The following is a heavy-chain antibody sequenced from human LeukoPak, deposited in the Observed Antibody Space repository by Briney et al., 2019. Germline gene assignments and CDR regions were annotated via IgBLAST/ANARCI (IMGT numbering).Heavy chain of an antibody. V-gene: IGHV3-30*18. J-gene: IGHJ4*01. CDR1: GFTFSTYS. Sequence: PGGSLSLSCAASGFTFSTYSLSWVRQAPGRGLEWVAVISYDGSNKYYADSVKGRFTISRDNSKNTLYLQMNSLRAEDTAVYYCAKELYLYGTFDYWGPGTLVTVSS. CDR3: AKELYLYGTFDY. D-gene: IGHD3-16*01. CDR2: ISYDGSNK.